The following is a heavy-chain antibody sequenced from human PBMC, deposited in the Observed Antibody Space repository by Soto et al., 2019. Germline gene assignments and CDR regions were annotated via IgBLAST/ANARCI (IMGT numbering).Heavy chain of an antibody. D-gene: IGHD6-19*01. CDR3: ARDGEYSSGWFIFDH. J-gene: IGHJ4*02. V-gene: IGHV4-59*11. Sequence: TSETLSLTCSVSGVSIGSHFWSWIRQAPGKGPELVGYIYHTVNTNYNPALKSRVTISMDTSKNQLSLQLSSVTAADTAVYYCARDGEYSSGWFIFDHWGQAALVTVSS. CDR2: IYHTVNT. CDR1: GVSIGSHF.